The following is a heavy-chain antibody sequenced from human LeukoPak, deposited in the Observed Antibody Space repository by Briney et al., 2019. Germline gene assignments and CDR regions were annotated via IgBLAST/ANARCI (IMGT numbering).Heavy chain of an antibody. V-gene: IGHV4-4*07. Sequence: KPSETLSLTCTVSGGSISSYYWSWTRQPAGKGLEWIGRIYTSGSTNYNPSLKSRVTMSVDTSKNQFSLKLSSVTAADTAVYYCARGEVSNYDDYYYYMDVWGKGTTVTVSS. J-gene: IGHJ6*03. D-gene: IGHD4-11*01. CDR1: GGSISSYY. CDR3: ARGEVSNYDDYYYYMDV. CDR2: IYTSGST.